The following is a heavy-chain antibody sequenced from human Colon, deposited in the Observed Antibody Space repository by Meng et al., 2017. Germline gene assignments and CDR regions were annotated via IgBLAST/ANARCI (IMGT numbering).Heavy chain of an antibody. CDR3: ARDNPGDYVWDY. V-gene: IGHV1-18*01. D-gene: IGHD4-17*01. CDR1: GYTFTTYG. Sequence: QVQMVQAGAEVRKPWASVKPACKASGYTFTTYGISWMRQAPGQGLEWMGWISTYDDNTNYVEKFRGRVTMTTDTSTNTAYMELRSLRSDDTAVYYCARDNPGDYVWDYWGQGTLVTVSS. J-gene: IGHJ4*02. CDR2: ISTYDDNT.